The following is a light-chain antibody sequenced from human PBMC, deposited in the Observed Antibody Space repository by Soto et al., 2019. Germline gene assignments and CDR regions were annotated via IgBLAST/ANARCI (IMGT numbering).Light chain of an antibody. V-gene: IGLV1-44*01. Sequence: QSVLTQPPSASGTPGQRVTISCSGSSSNIGSNTVNWYQQLPGTAPKLLIYSNNQRPSGVPDRFSGSKSGTSASLAISGLQSEDEADYYCSSYAGSNLGVFGGGTKLTVL. CDR3: SSYAGSNLGV. J-gene: IGLJ3*02. CDR1: SSNIGSNT. CDR2: SNN.